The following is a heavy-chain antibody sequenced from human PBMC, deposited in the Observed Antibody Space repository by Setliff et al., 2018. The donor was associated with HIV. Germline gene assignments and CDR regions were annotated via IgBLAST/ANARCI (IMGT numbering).Heavy chain of an antibody. CDR1: GVSFSDYY. D-gene: IGHD3-10*01. CDR3: ARGDSGTYYPYYYYYMDV. J-gene: IGHJ6*03. CDR2: IHHTGST. V-gene: IGHV4-34*01. Sequence: SETLSLTCAVYGVSFSDYYWTWIRQPPGRGLEWIGEIHHTGSTNYNPSLKSRGTISVDTSKKHFSLKLSSVTAADTAIYYCARGDSGTYYPYYYYYMDVWGKGTTVTVSS.